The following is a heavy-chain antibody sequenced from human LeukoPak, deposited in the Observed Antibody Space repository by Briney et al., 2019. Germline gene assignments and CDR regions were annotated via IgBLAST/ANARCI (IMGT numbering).Heavy chain of an antibody. Sequence: PGRSLRLSCAASGFTFSSYSMNWVRQAPGKGLEWVSSISSSSSYIYYADSVKGRFTISRDNAKNSLYLQMNSLRAEDTAVYYCARDSGVTYYYDSSGYSDAFDIWGQGTMVTVSS. CDR3: ARDSGVTYYYDSSGYSDAFDI. V-gene: IGHV3-21*01. CDR1: GFTFSSYS. J-gene: IGHJ3*02. D-gene: IGHD3-22*01. CDR2: ISSSSSYI.